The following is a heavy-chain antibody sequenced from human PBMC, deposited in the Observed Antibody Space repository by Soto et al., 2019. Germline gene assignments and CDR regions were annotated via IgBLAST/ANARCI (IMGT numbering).Heavy chain of an antibody. CDR1: GGTFSSYA. Sequence: SVKVSCKASGGTFSSYAISWVRQAPGQGLEWMGGIIPIFGTANYAQKFQGRVTITADESTSTAYMELSSLRAEDTAVYYCAKNARSGSYQRGVFDYWGQGTLVTVSS. CDR2: IIPIFGTA. CDR3: AKNARSGSYQRGVFDY. J-gene: IGHJ4*02. D-gene: IGHD1-26*01. V-gene: IGHV1-69*13.